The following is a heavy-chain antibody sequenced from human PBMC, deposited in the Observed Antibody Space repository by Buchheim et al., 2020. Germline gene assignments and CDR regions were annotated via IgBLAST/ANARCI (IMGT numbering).Heavy chain of an antibody. Sequence: QLQLQESGPGLVKPSETLSLTCTVSGGSISSSSYYWGWIRPPPGKGLEWIGSIYYSGSTYSNPSLKSRVTISVDTSKNQFSLELSSVTAADTAVYYCSYGGWYFRYNYFDYWGQGTL. CDR1: GGSISSSSYY. CDR2: IYYSGST. J-gene: IGHJ4*02. V-gene: IGHV4-39*01. CDR3: SYGGWYFRYNYFDY. D-gene: IGHD6-19*01.